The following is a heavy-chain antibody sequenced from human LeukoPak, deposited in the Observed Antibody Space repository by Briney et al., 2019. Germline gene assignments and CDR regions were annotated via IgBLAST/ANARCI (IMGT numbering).Heavy chain of an antibody. CDR2: IYYSGST. Sequence: SETLSLTCAVYGGSFSGYYWSWIRQPPGKGLEWIGYIYYSGSTNYNPSLKSRVAISVDTSKNQVSLRLSSVTAADTAVYYCARGGSIVGATPHDAFDIWGQGTVVTVS. CDR3: ARGGSIVGATPHDAFDI. CDR1: GGSFSGYY. V-gene: IGHV4-59*01. D-gene: IGHD1-26*01. J-gene: IGHJ3*02.